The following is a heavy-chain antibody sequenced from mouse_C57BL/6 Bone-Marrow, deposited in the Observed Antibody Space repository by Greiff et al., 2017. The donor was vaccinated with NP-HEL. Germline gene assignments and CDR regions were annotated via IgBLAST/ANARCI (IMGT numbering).Heavy chain of an antibody. J-gene: IGHJ1*03. Sequence: VQLQQSGAELARPGASVKMSCKASGYTFTSYTMHWVKQRPGQGLEWIGYINPSSGYTKYNQKFKDKATLTADKSSSTAYMQLSSLTSEDSAVYYGASYYYGISYRYFDVGGTGTTVTVSS. V-gene: IGHV1-4*01. CDR2: INPSSGYT. CDR3: ASYYYGISYRYFDV. CDR1: GYTFTSYT. D-gene: IGHD1-1*01.